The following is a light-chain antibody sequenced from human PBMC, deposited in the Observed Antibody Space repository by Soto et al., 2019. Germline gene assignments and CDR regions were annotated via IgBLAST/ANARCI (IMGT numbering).Light chain of an antibody. CDR3: QQYGNSPRYS. CDR1: QSVTSNY. J-gene: IGKJ2*03. V-gene: IGKV3-20*01. Sequence: EIVLTQSPGTLSLSLGERATLSCRASQSVTSNYFAWYQQKPGQAPRLLIYATSNRATGIPDRFSGSGSGTYFTLTISRLEPEDFAVYYCQQYGNSPRYSFGQGTKVEIK. CDR2: ATS.